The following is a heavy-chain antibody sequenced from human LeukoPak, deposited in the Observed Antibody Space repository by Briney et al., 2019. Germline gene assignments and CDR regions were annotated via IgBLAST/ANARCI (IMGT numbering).Heavy chain of an antibody. D-gene: IGHD2-15*01. CDR1: GFTFSSYA. CDR2: ISASGGNT. J-gene: IGHJ4*02. CDR3: AKAHVAQSYCSGGSCYLVHY. Sequence: GESLKISCAASGFTFSSYAMSWVRQAPGKGLEWVSAISASGGNTYYADSVKGRFTISRDNSKNTLYLQMSTLRAEDTAVYYCAKAHVAQSYCSGGSCYLVHYWGQGTLVTVSS. V-gene: IGHV3-23*01.